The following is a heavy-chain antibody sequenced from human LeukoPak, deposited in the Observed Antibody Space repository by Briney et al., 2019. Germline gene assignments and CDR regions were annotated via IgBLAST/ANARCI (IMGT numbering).Heavy chain of an antibody. CDR3: ARNSWFGARGSYYFDY. D-gene: IGHD3-10*01. Sequence: SETLSLTCTVSGGSINSYYWSWIRQPPGKGLEWITYLYYSGSTNYNPSLKSRVTISVDTSKNQFSLKLSADTAADTAVYYCARNSWFGARGSYYFDYWGQGTLVTVSS. CDR2: LYYSGST. J-gene: IGHJ4*02. CDR1: GGSINSYY. V-gene: IGHV4-59*08.